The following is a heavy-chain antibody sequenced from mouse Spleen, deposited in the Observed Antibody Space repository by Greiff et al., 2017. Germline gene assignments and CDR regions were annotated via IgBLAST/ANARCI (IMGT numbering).Heavy chain of an antibody. CDR1: GYTFTSYT. J-gene: IGHJ2*01. CDR2: INPSSGYT. D-gene: IGHD4-1*02. V-gene: IGHV1-4*01. Sequence: VQLQESGAELARPGASVKMSCKASGYTFTSYTMHWVKQRPGQGLEWIGYINPSSGYTKYNQKFKDKATLTADKSSSTAYMQLSSLTSEDSAVYYCARANWDNFDYWGQGTTLTVSS. CDR3: ARANWDNFDY.